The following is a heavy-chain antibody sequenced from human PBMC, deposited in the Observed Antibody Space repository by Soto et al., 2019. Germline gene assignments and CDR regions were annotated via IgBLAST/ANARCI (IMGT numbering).Heavy chain of an antibody. Sequence: QVQLQESGPGLVRPSGTLSLTCAVSSGSISSSNWWSWVRKTPGKGLEWIGDSYHSGSTNYNPSLKSRVTISVDKSKNQVSLKLSSVAAAYTAVYYCARDSGLLYGDYFDHWGQGTLVTVPS. J-gene: IGHJ4*02. CDR3: ARDSGLLYGDYFDH. V-gene: IGHV4-4*02. CDR2: SYHSGST. D-gene: IGHD3-10*02. CDR1: SGSISSSNW.